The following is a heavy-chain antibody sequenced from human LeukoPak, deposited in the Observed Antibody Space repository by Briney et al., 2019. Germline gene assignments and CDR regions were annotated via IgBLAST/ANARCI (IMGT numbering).Heavy chain of an antibody. CDR3: TRSVTAGFFDY. J-gene: IGHJ4*02. CDR2: IYHSWGI. CDR1: GSSITSNYF. V-gene: IGHV4-38-2*01. Sequence: PSETLSLTCAVSGSSITSNYFWAWFRQPPGKGLGWIATIYHSWGIYFNPSLKSRVSISLDASNNPFFLKVASVTAADTAIYCCTRSVTAGFFDYWGQGILITVSS.